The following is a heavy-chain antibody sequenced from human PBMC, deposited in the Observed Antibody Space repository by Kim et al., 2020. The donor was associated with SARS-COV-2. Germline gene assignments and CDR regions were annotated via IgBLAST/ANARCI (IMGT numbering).Heavy chain of an antibody. CDR1: GFTFSSYW. Sequence: GGSLRLSCAASGFTFSSYWMSWVRQAPGKGLEWVANIKQDGSEKYYVDSVKGRFTISRDNAKNSLYLQMNSLRAEDTAVYYCARAIPNYYDSSGYYWGLGFRGYFDYWGQGTLVTVAS. CDR3: ARAIPNYYDSSGYYWGLGFRGYFDY. D-gene: IGHD3-22*01. CDR2: IKQDGSEK. V-gene: IGHV3-7*01. J-gene: IGHJ4*02.